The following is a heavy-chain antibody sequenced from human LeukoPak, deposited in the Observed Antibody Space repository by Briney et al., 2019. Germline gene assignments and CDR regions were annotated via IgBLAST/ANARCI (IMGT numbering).Heavy chain of an antibody. J-gene: IGHJ4*02. V-gene: IGHV4-34*01. CDR2: INHSGST. CDR1: GGSFSGYY. Sequence: SETLSLTCAVYGGSFSGYYWSWIRQPPGKGLEWIGEINHSGSTNYNPSLKSRVTISVDTSKNQFSLKLSSVTAADTAVYYCARGSRSSDYYYPSFFGTYFDYWGQGTLVTVSS. D-gene: IGHD3-22*01. CDR3: ARGSRSSDYYYPSFFGTYFDY.